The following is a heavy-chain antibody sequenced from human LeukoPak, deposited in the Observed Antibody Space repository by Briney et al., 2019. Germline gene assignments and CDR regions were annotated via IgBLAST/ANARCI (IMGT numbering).Heavy chain of an antibody. V-gene: IGHV4-34*01. D-gene: IGHD3-10*01. CDR3: ARMTSYGSGSYYSYYFDY. CDR1: GGSFNSYY. Sequence: SETLSLTCAVYGGSFNSYYWSWIRQSPGTGLEWIGEINHSGSTNYNPSLESRVTISVDTSKKQFFLKLTSVTAADTAVYYCARMTSYGSGSYYSYYFDYWGQGTLVTVSS. CDR2: INHSGST. J-gene: IGHJ4*02.